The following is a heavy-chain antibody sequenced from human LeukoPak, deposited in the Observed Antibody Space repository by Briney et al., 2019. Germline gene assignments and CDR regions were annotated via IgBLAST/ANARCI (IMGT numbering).Heavy chain of an antibody. CDR1: GFTFSSYS. Sequence: GGSLRLSCAASGFTFSSYSMNWVRQARGKGLEWVSSISSSSSYIYYADSVKGRFTISRDNAKNSLYLQMNSLRAEDTAVYYCASEPACDILTGYQHWGQGTLVTVSS. D-gene: IGHD3-9*01. CDR2: ISSSSSYI. V-gene: IGHV3-21*01. CDR3: ASEPACDILTGYQH. J-gene: IGHJ4*02.